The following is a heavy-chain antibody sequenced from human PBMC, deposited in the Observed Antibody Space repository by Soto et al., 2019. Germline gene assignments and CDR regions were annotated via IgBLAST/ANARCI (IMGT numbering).Heavy chain of an antibody. D-gene: IGHD6-6*01. V-gene: IGHV3-11*06. CDR1: GFTFSDYY. J-gene: IGHJ5*02. CDR3: ARDKDEYSSSSGWFDP. CDR2: ISSSSSYT. Sequence: GVLRLSCAASGFTFSDYYMSWIRQAPGKGLEWVSYISSSSSYTNYADSVKGRFTISRDNAKNSLYLQMNSLRAEDTAVYYCARDKDEYSSSSGWFDPWGQGTLVTVSS.